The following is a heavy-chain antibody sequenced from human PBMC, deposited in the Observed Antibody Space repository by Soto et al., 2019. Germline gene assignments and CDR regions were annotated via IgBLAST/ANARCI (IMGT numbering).Heavy chain of an antibody. Sequence: EVQLVESGGGLVQPGGSLRLSCAASGFTFSSYWMHWVRQAPGKGLVWVSRINSDGSSTTYADSVKGRFTISNDNAKNTLYLQMNSLRAEDTAVYYCARVETCSSTSCYSVFDYWGQGTMVTVSS. V-gene: IGHV3-74*03. CDR1: GFTFSSYW. CDR2: INSDGSST. D-gene: IGHD2-2*01. J-gene: IGHJ4*02. CDR3: ARVETCSSTSCYSVFDY.